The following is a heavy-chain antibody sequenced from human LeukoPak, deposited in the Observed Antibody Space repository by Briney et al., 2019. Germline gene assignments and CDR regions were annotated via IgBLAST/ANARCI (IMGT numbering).Heavy chain of an antibody. CDR1: GGSISSSSYY. J-gene: IGHJ4*02. CDR2: IYYSGST. D-gene: IGHD2-2*01. CDR3: ARVGDPEGDIVVVPATFDY. V-gene: IGHV4-39*01. Sequence: SETLSLTCTVSGGSISSSSYYWGWIRQPPGKGLEWIGSIYYSGSTYYNPSLKSRITISVDTSKNQFSLKLSSVTAADTAVYYCARVGDPEGDIVVVPATFDYWGQGTLVTVSS.